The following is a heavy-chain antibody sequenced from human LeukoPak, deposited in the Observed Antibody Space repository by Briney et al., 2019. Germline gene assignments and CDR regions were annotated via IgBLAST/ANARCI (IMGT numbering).Heavy chain of an antibody. CDR1: GYSFTSYW. Sequence: GESLKISCKGSGYSFTSYWIGWVRQMPGKGLEWMGIIYPGDSDTRYSPSFQGQVTISADKSISTAYLQWSSLRASDTAMYYCARLKTQKYYYDSSGYHWFDPWGQGTLVTVSS. CDR3: ARLKTQKYYYDSSGYHWFDP. V-gene: IGHV5-51*01. CDR2: IYPGDSDT. D-gene: IGHD3-22*01. J-gene: IGHJ5*02.